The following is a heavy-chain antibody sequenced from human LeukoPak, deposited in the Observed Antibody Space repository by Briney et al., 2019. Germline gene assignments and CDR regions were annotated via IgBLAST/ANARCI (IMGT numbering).Heavy chain of an antibody. D-gene: IGHD4-17*01. Sequence: PSETLSLTCTVSGGSISTDHWNWIRPPPGKGLEWIGYLHYTGRTNYNPSLKSRLTIPIDTSKNQFSLTLTSVTAADTAVYYCAKITPHGDSVLWGQGSLVTVSS. CDR1: GGSISTDH. CDR2: LHYTGRT. J-gene: IGHJ4*02. CDR3: AKITPHGDSVL. V-gene: IGHV4-59*01.